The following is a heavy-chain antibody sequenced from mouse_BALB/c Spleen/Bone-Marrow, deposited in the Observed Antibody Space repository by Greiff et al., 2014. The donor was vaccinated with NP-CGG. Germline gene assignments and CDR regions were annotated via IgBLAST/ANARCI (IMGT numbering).Heavy chain of an antibody. D-gene: IGHD3-1*01. CDR1: GYRFNSYW. V-gene: IGHV1-9*01. CDR3: ARLGIRSFDY. Sequence: VQLQQSGADLMKPGAPVKISCKATGYRFNSYWIEWVKQRPGHGLEWIGEILPGSGSTNLNEKFKGKATFTAYTSSNTAYMQISSLTSEDSAVYYCARLGIRSFDYWGQGTTLTVSS. J-gene: IGHJ2*01. CDR2: ILPGSGST.